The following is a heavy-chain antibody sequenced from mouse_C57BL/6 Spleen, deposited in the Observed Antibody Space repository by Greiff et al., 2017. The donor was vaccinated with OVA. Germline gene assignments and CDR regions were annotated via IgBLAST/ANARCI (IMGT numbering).Heavy chain of an antibody. V-gene: IGHV1-53*01. CDR2: INPSNGGT. Sequence: QVQLQQPGTELVKPGASVKLSCKASGYTFTSYWMHWVKQRPGQGLEWIGNINPSNGGTNYNEKFKSKATLTVDKSSSTAYMQLSSLTSEDSAVYYYAREGGYYGHWYFDVWGTGTTVTVSS. CDR1: GYTFTSYW. J-gene: IGHJ1*03. D-gene: IGHD1-1*01. CDR3: AREGGYYGHWYFDV.